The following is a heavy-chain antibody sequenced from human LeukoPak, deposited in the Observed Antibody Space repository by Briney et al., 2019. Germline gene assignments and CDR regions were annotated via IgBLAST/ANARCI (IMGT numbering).Heavy chain of an antibody. CDR3: AKGAEFWSGRLDY. Sequence: GGSLRLSCAASGFTFSNYMMHWVRQAPGKGLEWVSTISDSGGSTYYADSVKGRFTISRDNSKNTLYLQMNSLRAEDTAVYYCAKGAEFWSGRLDYWGQGTLVTVSS. CDR2: ISDSGGST. V-gene: IGHV3-23*01. CDR1: GFTFSNYM. J-gene: IGHJ4*02. D-gene: IGHD3-3*01.